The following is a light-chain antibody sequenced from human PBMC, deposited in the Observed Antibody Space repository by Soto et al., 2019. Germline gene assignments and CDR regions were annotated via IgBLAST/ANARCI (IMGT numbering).Light chain of an antibody. V-gene: IGKV1-9*01. CDR1: QGSYIY. J-gene: IGKJ4*01. CDR3: QQLNNYPALT. Sequence: DIQLTQSPSFLSASVGDRVTITCRASQGSYIYLAWYQQKPGKAPKLLIYAASTLQSGVPSRFSGSGSGTEFTLTISSLQPEDFATYYCQQLNNYPALTFGGGTKVEIK. CDR2: AAS.